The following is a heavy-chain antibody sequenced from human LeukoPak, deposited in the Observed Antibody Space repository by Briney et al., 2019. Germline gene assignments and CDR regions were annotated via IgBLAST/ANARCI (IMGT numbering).Heavy chain of an antibody. CDR2: INHSGST. Sequence: SETLPLTCAVYGGSFSGYYWSWIRQPPGKGLDWIGEINHSGSTNYNPSLKSRVTISVDTSKNQFSLKLSSVTAADTAVYYCARKLPYFNPKNWFDPWGQGTLVTVSS. D-gene: IGHD1-26*01. J-gene: IGHJ5*02. V-gene: IGHV4-34*01. CDR1: GGSFSGYY. CDR3: ARKLPYFNPKNWFDP.